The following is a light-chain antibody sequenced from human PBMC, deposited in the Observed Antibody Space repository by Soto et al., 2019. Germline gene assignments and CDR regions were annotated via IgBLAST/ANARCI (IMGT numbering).Light chain of an antibody. CDR1: QSVSSGS. CDR2: AAS. CDR3: QQYHSSPRT. V-gene: IGKV3-20*01. Sequence: EIVLTQSPGALSLSPGERATLSCRASQSVSSGSLAWYQQKPGQAPRLLIYAASARATGIPDRFSGSGSGTDFTLTVSRLEPEDFAVYYCQQYHSSPRTFGQRTKVEIK. J-gene: IGKJ1*01.